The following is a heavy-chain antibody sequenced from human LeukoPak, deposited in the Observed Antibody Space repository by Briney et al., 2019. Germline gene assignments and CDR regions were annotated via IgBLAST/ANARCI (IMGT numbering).Heavy chain of an antibody. J-gene: IGHJ4*02. CDR1: GYTFTDYG. D-gene: IGHD2-8*01. CDR3: ARDLITSGLPGY. CDR2: ISTNKGNT. Sequence: ASVKVSCKVSGYTFTDYGVSWVRQAPGQGLEWMGWISTNKGNTNSALKFQGRITMTTDSSTSTAYMELRSLRSDDTAVYYCARDLITSGLPGYWGQGTLVTVSS. V-gene: IGHV1-18*01.